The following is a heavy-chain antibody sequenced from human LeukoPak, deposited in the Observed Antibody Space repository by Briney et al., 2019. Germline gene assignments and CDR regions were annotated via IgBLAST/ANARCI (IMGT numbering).Heavy chain of an antibody. J-gene: IGHJ2*01. Sequence: SETLSLTCTVSGGSISSYYWSWIRQPPGKGLEWIGYIYYGGSTNYNPSLKSRVTISVDASKNQFSLKLSSVTAADTAVYYCARVRDYDFWSGSTWYFDLWGRGTLVTVSS. D-gene: IGHD3-3*01. V-gene: IGHV4-59*01. CDR2: IYYGGST. CDR3: ARVRDYDFWSGSTWYFDL. CDR1: GGSISSYY.